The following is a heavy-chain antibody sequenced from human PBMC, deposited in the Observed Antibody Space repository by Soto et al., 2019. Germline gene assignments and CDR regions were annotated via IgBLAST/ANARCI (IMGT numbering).Heavy chain of an antibody. J-gene: IGHJ5*02. V-gene: IGHV1-18*01. CDR3: ARDLPTEIVVVPAAEHGWCDP. CDR1: GYTFTSYG. D-gene: IGHD2-2*01. Sequence: QVQLVQSGAEVKKPGASVKVSCKASGYTFTSYGISWVRQAPGQGLEWMGWISDYNGNTNYAQKLQGRFTMTTDPSTSTAYMERRSLRSDDTAVYYCARDLPTEIVVVPAAEHGWCDPWGQGTLVTASS. CDR2: ISDYNGNT.